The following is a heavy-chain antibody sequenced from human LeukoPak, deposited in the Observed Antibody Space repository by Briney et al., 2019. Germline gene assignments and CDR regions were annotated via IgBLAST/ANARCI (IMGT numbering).Heavy chain of an antibody. Sequence: GGSLRLSCAASGFTFNDYYMSWIRQAPGKGLEWLSYINIGGTNTHYADSVKGRFTISRDTAKNTLYLQMNSLRVEDTAVYYCARFVVVTAGDYWGQGTLVTVSS. J-gene: IGHJ4*01. CDR3: ARFVVVTAGDY. V-gene: IGHV3-11*06. CDR1: GFTFNDYY. CDR2: INIGGTNT. D-gene: IGHD2-21*02.